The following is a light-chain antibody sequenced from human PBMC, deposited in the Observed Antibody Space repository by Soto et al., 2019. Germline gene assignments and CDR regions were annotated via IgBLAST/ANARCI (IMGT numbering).Light chain of an antibody. CDR1: QSISSY. J-gene: IGKJ2*01. CDR2: DAS. V-gene: IGKV1-39*01. Sequence: DIQMTQSPSSLSASVGDRVTITCRASQSISSYLNWYQQKPGKAPKLLIYDASSLQSGVPSRFSGSGSGPDFTLTISSLQPDDFATYYCQQSYSNPISFGQGTKLEIK. CDR3: QQSYSNPIS.